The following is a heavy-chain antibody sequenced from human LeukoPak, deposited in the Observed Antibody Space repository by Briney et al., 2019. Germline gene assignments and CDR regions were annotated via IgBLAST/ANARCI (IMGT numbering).Heavy chain of an antibody. V-gene: IGHV3-74*01. CDR1: GFTFSRYC. J-gene: IGHJ4*02. Sequence: GGSLRLSCAASGFTFSRYCMHWVRQAPGKGLVWVSRINSDGSSTNYADSVKGRFTISRDSAKNTLYLQMNSLRAADTAVYYCARDKGTSYLSSFVYWGQGTLVSVSS. CDR2: INSDGSST. D-gene: IGHD6-6*01. CDR3: ARDKGTSYLSSFVY.